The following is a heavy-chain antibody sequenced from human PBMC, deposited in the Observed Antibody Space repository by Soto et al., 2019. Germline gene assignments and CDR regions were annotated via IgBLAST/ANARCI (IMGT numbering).Heavy chain of an antibody. J-gene: IGHJ5*02. CDR2: IFWNDDE. CDR3: ANSRVFDWFDP. D-gene: IGHD6-13*01. CDR1: GFSLSSSEVG. Sequence: SGPTLVNPTQTLTLTCTFSGFSLSSSEVGVGWIRQPPGKALEWLAPIFWNDDERYNPSLKSRLTITKDISKNQVVLTMTNMDPVDTANYYCANSRVFDWFDPWGQGTLVTVSS. V-gene: IGHV2-5*01.